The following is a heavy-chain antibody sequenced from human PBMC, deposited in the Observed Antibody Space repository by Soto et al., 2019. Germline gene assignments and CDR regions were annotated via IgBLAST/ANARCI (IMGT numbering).Heavy chain of an antibody. CDR1: GGTFSSYA. Sequence: QVQLVQSGAEVKKPGSSVKVSCNASGGTFSSYAISWVRQAPGQGLEWMGGIIPIFGTANYAQKFQGRVTITADESTSTAYMELSSLRSEDTAVYYCARTAIVLVPAAVWYFDLWGRGTLVTVSS. V-gene: IGHV1-69*12. D-gene: IGHD2-2*01. CDR3: ARTAIVLVPAAVWYFDL. J-gene: IGHJ2*01. CDR2: IIPIFGTA.